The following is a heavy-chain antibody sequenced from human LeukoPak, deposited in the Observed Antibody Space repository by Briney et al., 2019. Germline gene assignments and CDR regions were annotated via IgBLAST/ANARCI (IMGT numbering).Heavy chain of an antibody. CDR3: ARGRYQLWYYYYYMDV. CDR2: ISGSSSYI. CDR1: GFTFSSYN. D-gene: IGHD2-2*01. J-gene: IGHJ6*03. V-gene: IGHV3-21*01. Sequence: GGSLRLSCAASGFTFSSYNMNWVRQAPGKGLEWVSSISGSSSYIYYADSVKGRFTISRDNAKDSLYLQMNSLRAEDTAVYYCARGRYQLWYYYYYMDVWGKGTTVTVSS.